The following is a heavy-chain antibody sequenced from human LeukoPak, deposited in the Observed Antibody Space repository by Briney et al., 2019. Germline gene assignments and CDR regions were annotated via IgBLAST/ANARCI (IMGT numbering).Heavy chain of an antibody. J-gene: IGHJ4*02. CDR1: GYSFTRNW. CDR2: LYPSDSDN. V-gene: IGHV5-51*01. CDR3: ARRTSSVTSFDY. Sequence: GESLKISCKGSGYSFTRNWVGRVRQMPRKGLVWMGILYPSDSDNRYSPSFQGQVTISADKSICTDYLQWTSVKASDTAMYCCARRTSSVTSFDYWGQGTLVTVSS. D-gene: IGHD4-17*01.